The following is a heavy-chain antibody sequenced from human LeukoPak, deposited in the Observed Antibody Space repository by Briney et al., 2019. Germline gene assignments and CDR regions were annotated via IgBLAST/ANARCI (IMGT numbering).Heavy chain of an antibody. CDR2: IYYSGST. D-gene: IGHD3-22*01. CDR3: ARVTGYMIEDYFDY. CDR1: GGSISSYY. Sequence: PSETLSLTCTVSGGSISSYYWSWIRQPPGKGLEWIGYIYYSGSTNYNPSLKSRGTISVDTSKNQFSLRLSSVTAADTAVYYCARVTGYMIEDYFDYWGQGTLVTVSS. V-gene: IGHV4-59*01. J-gene: IGHJ4*02.